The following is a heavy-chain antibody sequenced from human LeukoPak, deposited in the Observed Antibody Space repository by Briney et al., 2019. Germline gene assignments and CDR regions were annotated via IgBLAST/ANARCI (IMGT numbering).Heavy chain of an antibody. CDR2: IYHSGST. Sequence: SETLSLTCTVSGGSISGYYWSWIRQPPGKGLEWIGSIYHSGSTYYNPSLKSRVTISVDTSKNQFSLKLSSVTAADTAVYYCARGTMYNWFDPWGQGTLVTVSS. V-gene: IGHV4-38-2*02. CDR3: ARGTMYNWFDP. CDR1: GGSISGYY. D-gene: IGHD3-3*01. J-gene: IGHJ5*02.